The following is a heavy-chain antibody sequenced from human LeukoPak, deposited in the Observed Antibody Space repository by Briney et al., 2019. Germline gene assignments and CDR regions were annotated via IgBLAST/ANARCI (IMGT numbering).Heavy chain of an antibody. CDR1: GGSISSYY. J-gene: IGHJ4*02. CDR3: ARDLGSGSYLYSDY. D-gene: IGHD1-26*01. V-gene: IGHV4-4*07. Sequence: SETLSLTCTVSGGSISSYYWSWIRQPAGKGLEWIGRIYTSGSTNYNPSLKSRATMSVDTPKNQFSLKLSSVTAADTAVYYCARDLGSGSYLYSDYWGQGTLVTVSS. CDR2: IYTSGST.